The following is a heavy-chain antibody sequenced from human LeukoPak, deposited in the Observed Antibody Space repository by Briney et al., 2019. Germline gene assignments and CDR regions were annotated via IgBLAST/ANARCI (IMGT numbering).Heavy chain of an antibody. CDR1: GGSFSSSY. D-gene: IGHD2-21*01. V-gene: IGHV4-59*01. J-gene: IGHJ4*02. CDR3: ARATAYYCIDQ. Sequence: SETLSLTCTVSGGSFSSSYWSWIRQPPGKALEGIGYIYYSGSTNYNPSLKSRVTISVDTYKSQFCLKLSSVTAADTAVYYCARATAYYCIDQWGQGTLVAVSS. CDR2: IYYSGST.